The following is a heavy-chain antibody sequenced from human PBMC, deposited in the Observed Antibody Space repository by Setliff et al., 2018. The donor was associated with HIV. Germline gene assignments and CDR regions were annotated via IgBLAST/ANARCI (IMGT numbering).Heavy chain of an antibody. D-gene: IGHD1-26*01. V-gene: IGHV1-69*10. CDR1: GGTFSTYS. J-gene: IGHJ4*02. CDR3: ARDSGTTVGATRPGY. CDR2: FIPMLGIP. Sequence: SVKVSCKASGGTFSTYSISWVRQAPGQGLEWMGGFIPMLGIPNYAERFQGRVTITADKSTSTTYMELSSLRSEDTAVYYCARDSGTTVGATRPGYGGQGTLVTVSS.